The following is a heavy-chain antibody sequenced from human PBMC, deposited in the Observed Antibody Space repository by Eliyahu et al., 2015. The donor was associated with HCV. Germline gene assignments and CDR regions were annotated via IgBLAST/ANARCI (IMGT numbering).Heavy chain of an antibody. CDR2: ISWNSVHI. D-gene: IGHD1-26*01. J-gene: IGHJ4*02. CDR3: ASGIVNSTGVY. V-gene: IGHV3-9*01. CDR1: TFGDHA. Sequence: TFGDHAMHWVRQAPGKGLEWVSIISWNSVHIGYADSVRGRFTISRDNAKNSLYLQMNNLRTEDTALYYCASGIVNSTGVYWGQGTLVTVSP.